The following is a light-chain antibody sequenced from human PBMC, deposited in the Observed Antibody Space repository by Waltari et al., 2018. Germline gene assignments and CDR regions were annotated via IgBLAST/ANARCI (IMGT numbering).Light chain of an antibody. CDR1: QSVGTY. CDR3: QQRSNWPPIT. CDR2: DAS. J-gene: IGKJ5*01. Sequence: DIVLTQSPATLSLSPGERATLSCMASQSVGTYLSWYQQKPGQAPRLLIYDASNRATGIPARFSGSGSGTDFTLTISSLEPEDFAVYYCQQRSNWPPITFGQGTRLELK. V-gene: IGKV3-11*01.